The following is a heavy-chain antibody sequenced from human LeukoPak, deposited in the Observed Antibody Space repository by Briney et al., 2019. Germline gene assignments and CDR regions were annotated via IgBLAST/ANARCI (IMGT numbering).Heavy chain of an antibody. V-gene: IGHV1-2*02. CDR2: INPNSGGT. D-gene: IGHD3-22*01. CDR3: ARDPQDYYGSSGLPLS. CDR1: GYTFTGYY. J-gene: IGHJ5*02. Sequence: ASVKVSCKASGYTFTGYYMHWVRQAPGQGLEWMGWINPNSGGTNYAQKFQGRVTMTRDTSISTAYMELSRLRSDDTAVYYCARDPQDYYGSSGLPLSWGQGTLVTVSS.